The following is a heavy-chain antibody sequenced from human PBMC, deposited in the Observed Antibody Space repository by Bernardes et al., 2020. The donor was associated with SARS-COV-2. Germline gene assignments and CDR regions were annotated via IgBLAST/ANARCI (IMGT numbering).Heavy chain of an antibody. V-gene: IGHV4-34*01. CDR2: INHSGST. J-gene: IGHJ6*02. CDR1: GGSFSGYY. D-gene: IGHD4-17*01. Sequence: SETLSLTCAVYGGSFSGYYWSWIRQPPGKGLEWIGEINHSGSTNYNPSLKSRVTISVDTSKNQFSLKLSSVTAADTAVYYCSRGDTVTTFYYYSYGMDVWGQGTTVTVYS. CDR3: SRGDTVTTFYYYSYGMDV.